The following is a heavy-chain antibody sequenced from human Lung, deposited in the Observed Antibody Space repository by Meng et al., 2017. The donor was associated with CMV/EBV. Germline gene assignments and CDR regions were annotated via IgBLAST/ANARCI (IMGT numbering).Heavy chain of an antibody. CDR3: ARGNSGITGYYGMDV. D-gene: IGHD3-16*01. V-gene: IGHV3-66*02. Sequence: ESLKISXAASGFTVSSNYMSWVRQAPGKGLEWVSVIYSGGSTYYADSVTGRFTISRDNSKNTQFLQMNSLRAEDTAVYYCARGNSGITGYYGMDVWGQGTTVTVS. CDR1: GFTVSSNY. J-gene: IGHJ6*02. CDR2: IYSGGST.